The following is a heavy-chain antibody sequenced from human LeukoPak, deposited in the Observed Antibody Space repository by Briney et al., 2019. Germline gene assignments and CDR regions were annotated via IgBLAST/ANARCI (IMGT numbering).Heavy chain of an antibody. CDR2: ISYDGSNK. D-gene: IGHD6-19*01. V-gene: IGHV3-30*18. Sequence: GGSLRLSCAASGFTFSSFRMHWVRQAPGKGLEWVAVISYDGSNKYYADSVKGRFTISRDNSKNTLYLQMNSLRAEDTAVYYCAKSLLAVAGIDYWGQGTLVTVSS. CDR1: GFTFSSFR. J-gene: IGHJ4*02. CDR3: AKSLLAVAGIDY.